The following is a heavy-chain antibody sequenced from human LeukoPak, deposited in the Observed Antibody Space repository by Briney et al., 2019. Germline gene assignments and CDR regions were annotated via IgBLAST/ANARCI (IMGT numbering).Heavy chain of an antibody. CDR3: ARRCSGDDCSSE. D-gene: IGHD2-21*02. J-gene: IGHJ4*02. Sequence: SETVSLTCTVSGCSISRYYWHWLRQPPGKGLEWIGYIYYSGSTNYNPSLKSRVTISLDTSKNQFSLKLSSVPAADTAVYYCARRCSGDDCSSEWGQGTLVTVS. CDR1: GCSISRYY. CDR2: IYYSGST. V-gene: IGHV4-59*08.